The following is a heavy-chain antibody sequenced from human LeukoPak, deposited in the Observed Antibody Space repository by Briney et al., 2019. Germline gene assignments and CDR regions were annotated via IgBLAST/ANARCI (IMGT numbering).Heavy chain of an antibody. Sequence: PGGSLRLSCAASGFTFSGYWMHWVRQAPGKGLVWVSRINSDGSSTSYADSVKGRFTISRDNAKNTLYLQMNSLRAEDTAVYYCAREGGDYDILTGYYSSWGQGTLVTVSS. CDR1: GFTFSGYW. CDR3: AREGGDYDILTGYYSS. V-gene: IGHV3-74*01. J-gene: IGHJ4*02. D-gene: IGHD3-9*01. CDR2: INSDGSST.